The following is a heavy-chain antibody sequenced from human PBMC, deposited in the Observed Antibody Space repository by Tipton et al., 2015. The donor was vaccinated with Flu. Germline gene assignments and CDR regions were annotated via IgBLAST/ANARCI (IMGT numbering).Heavy chain of an antibody. Sequence: SLRLSCAASGFTFRSYWMHWVRQAPGKGLEWVANINQDGSERYYVDSVKDRFIISRDNAENPLYLQMSSLRVEDTAVYYCVRAIAAAGGYWGQGTLVTVSS. J-gene: IGHJ4*02. CDR1: GFTFRSYW. CDR2: INQDGSER. D-gene: IGHD6-13*01. CDR3: VRAIAAAGGY. V-gene: IGHV3-7*01.